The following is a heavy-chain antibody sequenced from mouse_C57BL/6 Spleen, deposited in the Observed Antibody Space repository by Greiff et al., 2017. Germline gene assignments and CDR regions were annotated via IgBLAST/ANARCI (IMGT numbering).Heavy chain of an antibody. CDR3: ARRVTPARDY. J-gene: IGHJ4*01. CDR1: GFTFSDYG. Sequence: EVQLQESGGGLVKPGGSLKLSCAASGFTFSDYGMHWVRQAPEQGLEWVAYISSGSSTIYYADTVKGRFTISRDNAKNTLFLQMTSLRSEDTAMYYCARRVTPARDYWGQGTSVTVSS. V-gene: IGHV5-17*01. CDR2: ISSGSSTI. D-gene: IGHD2-3*01.